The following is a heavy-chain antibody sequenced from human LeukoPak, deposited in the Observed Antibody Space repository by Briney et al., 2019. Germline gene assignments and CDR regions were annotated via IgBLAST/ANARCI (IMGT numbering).Heavy chain of an antibody. Sequence: SVKVSCKASGGTFSSYAISWVRQAPGQGLEWMGGIIPIFGTANYAQKFQGRVTITADESTSTAYMELRSLRSEDTAVYYCARVWGRDYYYYYMDVWGKGTTVTVSS. CDR1: GGTFSSYA. CDR3: ARVWGRDYYYYYMDV. CDR2: IIPIFGTA. J-gene: IGHJ6*03. V-gene: IGHV1-69*13. D-gene: IGHD1-26*01.